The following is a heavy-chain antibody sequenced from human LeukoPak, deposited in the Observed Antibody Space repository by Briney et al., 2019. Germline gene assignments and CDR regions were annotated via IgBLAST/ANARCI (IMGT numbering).Heavy chain of an antibody. CDR1: GYTFTSYG. V-gene: IGHV1-18*01. CDR3: ARDRAVVVAATQLFAFDI. CDR2: ISAYNGNT. D-gene: IGHD2-15*01. Sequence: GASVKVSCKASGYTFTSYGISWVRQAPGQGLEWMGWISAYNGNTNYAQKLQGRVTMTTDTSTSTAYMELRSLRSDDTAVYYCARDRAVVVAATQLFAFDIWGQATMVTVSS. J-gene: IGHJ3*02.